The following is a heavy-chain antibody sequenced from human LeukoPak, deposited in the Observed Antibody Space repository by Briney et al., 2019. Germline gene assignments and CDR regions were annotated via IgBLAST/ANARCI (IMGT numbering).Heavy chain of an antibody. CDR3: ARDRKYQLLSGAYFDY. CDR2: ISAYNGNT. J-gene: IGHJ4*02. V-gene: IGHV1-18*01. Sequence: ASVKVSCKASGYTFTSYGISWVRQAPGHGLEWTGWISAYNGNTNYAQKLQGRVTMTTDTSTSTAYMELRSLRSDDTAVYYCARDRKYQLLSGAYFDYWGQGTLVTVSS. CDR1: GYTFTSYG. D-gene: IGHD2-2*01.